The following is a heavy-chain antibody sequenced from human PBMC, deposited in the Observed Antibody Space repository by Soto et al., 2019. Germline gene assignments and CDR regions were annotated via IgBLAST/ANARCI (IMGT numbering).Heavy chain of an antibody. CDR3: ARGPESRSTAYFDY. CDR1: GYTFTDYG. J-gene: IGHJ4*03. CDR2: ISAYTGNT. D-gene: IGHD1-26*01. Sequence: QVQLVQSGGEVKKPGASVKVSCKASGYTFTDYGITWVRQAPGQGLEWMGWISAYTGNTNYAQKVQGRVTMSTDTSTSTAYLELRSLRSDDTAVYYCARGPESRSTAYFDYWGQGTTVTVSS. V-gene: IGHV1-18*01.